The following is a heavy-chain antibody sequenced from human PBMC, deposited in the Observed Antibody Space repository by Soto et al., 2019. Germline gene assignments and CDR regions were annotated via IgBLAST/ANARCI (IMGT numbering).Heavy chain of an antibody. V-gene: IGHV3-21*01. D-gene: IGHD1-1*01. CDR1: GFTFSSYS. CDR3: ARDEDWNGQLGY. Sequence: GGSLRLSCAASGFTFSSYSMNWVRQAPGKGLEWVSSISSSSSYIYYADSVKGRFTISRDNAKNSLYLQMNSLRAEDTAVYYCARDEDWNGQLGYWGQGTLVTVSS. CDR2: ISSSSSYI. J-gene: IGHJ4*02.